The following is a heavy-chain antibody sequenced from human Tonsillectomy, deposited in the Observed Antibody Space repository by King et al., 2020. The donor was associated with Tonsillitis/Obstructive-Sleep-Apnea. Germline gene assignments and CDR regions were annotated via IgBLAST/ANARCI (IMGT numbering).Heavy chain of an antibody. CDR2: IYYSGNI. D-gene: IGHD4-23*01. V-gene: IGHV4-59*01. J-gene: IGHJ4*02. CDR3: ARAGLPHCGGHQYYFDY. CDR1: GVSISTYY. Sequence: QLQLQESGPGLVKPSGTLSLTCNVSGVSISTYYWGWIRQPPGKGLEWIGYIYYSGNINYNPSLESRVTISLHSTLNEFSLKLTSVTAADTAVYYCARAGLPHCGGHQYYFDYWGQGALVSVSS.